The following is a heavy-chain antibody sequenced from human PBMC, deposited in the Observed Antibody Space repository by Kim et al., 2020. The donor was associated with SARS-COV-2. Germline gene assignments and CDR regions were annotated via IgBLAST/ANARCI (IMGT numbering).Heavy chain of an antibody. CDR1: GFTFSSYA. V-gene: IGHV3-30*04. J-gene: IGHJ6*02. Sequence: GGSLRLSCAASGFTFSSYAMHWVRQAPGKGLEWVAVISYDGSNKYYADSVKGRFTISRDNSKNTLYLQMNSLRAEDTAVYYCARAPPSYGTYGMDVWGQG. CDR2: ISYDGSNK. CDR3: ARAPPSYGTYGMDV. D-gene: IGHD4-17*01.